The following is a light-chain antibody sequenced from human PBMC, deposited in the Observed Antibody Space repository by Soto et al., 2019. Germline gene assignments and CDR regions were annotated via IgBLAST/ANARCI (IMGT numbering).Light chain of an antibody. Sequence: IVLTQSPDTLSLSPGERATLSCSTSETVSDSQLAWYQQKPGQAPRLLIYSVSTRATGIADRFSGSGSGTDFTLTISSLQPEDVAAYYSPNYNSAPLPFAGGT. CDR3: PNYNSAPLP. V-gene: IGKV3-20*01. CDR1: ETVSDSQ. J-gene: IGKJ4*01. CDR2: SVS.